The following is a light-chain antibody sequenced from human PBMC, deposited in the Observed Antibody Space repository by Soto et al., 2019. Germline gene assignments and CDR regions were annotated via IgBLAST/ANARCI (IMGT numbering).Light chain of an antibody. CDR2: GAS. J-gene: IGKJ4*01. CDR3: QQRSNWPRT. Sequence: EIVMTQSPVTLSVSPGERATLSCRASQSVANSYLAWYQQKPGQAPRLLIFGASTRAAGIPARFSGSGSGTDFTLTISSLEPEDFAVYYCQQRSNWPRTFGGGTKVDIK. V-gene: IGKV3-11*01. CDR1: QSVANSY.